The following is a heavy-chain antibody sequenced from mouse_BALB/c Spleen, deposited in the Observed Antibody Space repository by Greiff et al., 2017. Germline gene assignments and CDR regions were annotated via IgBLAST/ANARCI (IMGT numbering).Heavy chain of an antibody. D-gene: IGHD2-4*01. J-gene: IGHJ3*01. V-gene: IGHV2-9*02. CDR3: ARARDYDWFAY. Sequence: VMLVESGPGLVAPSQSLSITCTVSGFSLTSYGVHWVRQPPGKGLEWLGVIWAGGSTNYNSALMSRLSISKDNSKSQVFLKMNSLQTDDTAMYYCARARDYDWFAYWGQGTLVTVSA. CDR2: IWAGGST. CDR1: GFSLTSYG.